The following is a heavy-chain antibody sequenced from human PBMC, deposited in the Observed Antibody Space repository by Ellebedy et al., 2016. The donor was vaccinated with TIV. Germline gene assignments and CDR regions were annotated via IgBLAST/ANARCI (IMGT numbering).Heavy chain of an antibody. CDR3: ARVALGYCSGSSCYSELDYFDY. D-gene: IGHD2-15*01. CDR2: IRQDGSEM. CDR1: RFTFSGYA. J-gene: IGHJ4*02. V-gene: IGHV3-7*04. Sequence: PGGSLRLSCAASRFTFSGYAMSWVRQAPGKGLEWVANIRQDGSEMYYADSAQGRFTISRDNAKNSLYLQMNSLGAEDTAVYYCARVALGYCSGSSCYSELDYFDYWGQGTLVTVSS.